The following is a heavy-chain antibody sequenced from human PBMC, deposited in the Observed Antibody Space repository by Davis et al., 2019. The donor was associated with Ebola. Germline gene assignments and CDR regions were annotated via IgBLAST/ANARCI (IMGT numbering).Heavy chain of an antibody. CDR1: GYTFSAYN. Sequence: ASVKVSCKASGYTFSAYNVHWVRQAPGQGLEWMGIINPSDGSTSYAQKFQGRVTITRDMSTSTAYMELSSLRSEDTAVYYCAAVRLTMIVDYGMDVWGQGTTVTVSS. CDR3: AAVRLTMIVDYGMDV. J-gene: IGHJ6*02. V-gene: IGHV1-46*01. CDR2: INPSDGST. D-gene: IGHD3-22*01.